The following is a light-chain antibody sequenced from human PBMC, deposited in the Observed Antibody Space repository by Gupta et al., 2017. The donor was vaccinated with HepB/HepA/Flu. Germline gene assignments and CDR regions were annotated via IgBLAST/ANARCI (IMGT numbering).Light chain of an antibody. CDR1: QSISSY. V-gene: IGKV1-39*01. CDR3: QQSDTTPWT. CDR2: GAS. J-gene: IGKJ1*01. Sequence: DIQMTQSPSSLSASVGDRVTITCRASQSISSYLNWYQQKPGKAPKLLIYGASSLQSGVPSRFSGSGSGTDFTLTISSLQPEDFATYYCQQSDTTPWTFGQGTTVEIK.